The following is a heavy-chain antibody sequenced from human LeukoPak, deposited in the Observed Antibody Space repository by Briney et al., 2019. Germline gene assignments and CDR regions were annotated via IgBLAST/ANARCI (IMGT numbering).Heavy chain of an antibody. Sequence: GGSLRLSCAASGFTFSSYAMSWVRQAPGKGPEWVSGFSDSGGTSYYADSVKGRLTISRDNSKNTLYLQMNSLRAEDTAVYYCAKVFVTGMSYLPHWGQGTLVTVSS. D-gene: IGHD2-21*02. CDR1: GFTFSSYA. V-gene: IGHV3-23*01. CDR2: FSDSGGTS. CDR3: AKVFVTGMSYLPH. J-gene: IGHJ1*01.